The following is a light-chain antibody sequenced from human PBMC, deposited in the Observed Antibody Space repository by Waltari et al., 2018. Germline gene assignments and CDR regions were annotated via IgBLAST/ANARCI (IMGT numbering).Light chain of an antibody. J-gene: IGKJ1*01. CDR3: QQYNNWPRT. Sequence: EIVMTQPPATLSVSPGERATLSCRASQSVSSNLAWYQQNPGQAPRLLIYGASTRATGIPARFSGSGSGTEFTLTISSLQSEDFAIYYCQQYNNWPRTFGQGTKVEIK. CDR1: QSVSSN. V-gene: IGKV3-15*01. CDR2: GAS.